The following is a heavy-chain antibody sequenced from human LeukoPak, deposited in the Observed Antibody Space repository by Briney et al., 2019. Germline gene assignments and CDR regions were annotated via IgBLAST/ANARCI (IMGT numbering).Heavy chain of an antibody. J-gene: IGHJ3*02. CDR3: ARDGAVATIAAFDI. V-gene: IGHV3-66*01. CDR1: GFSVSSNY. Sequence: PGGSLRLSCAASGFSVSSNYMSWVRQAPGKGLEWVSLIYSDGSTYYADSVKGRFTTSRDNSKNMMYLQMNSLRAEDTAVYYCARDGAVATIAAFDIWGQGTMVTVSS. CDR2: IYSDGST. D-gene: IGHD5-12*01.